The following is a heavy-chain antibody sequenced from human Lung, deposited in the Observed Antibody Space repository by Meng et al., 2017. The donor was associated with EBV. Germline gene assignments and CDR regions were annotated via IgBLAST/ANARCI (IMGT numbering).Heavy chain of an antibody. V-gene: IGHV1-69*01. CDR3: ASESGRGFTPNY. Sequence: QVQVLQCGAEVKKPGSSVQVSCRTSGGTFRSDAVSWVRQAPGQGLEWMGGLIPMVGAPHYAQKFQGRVTIIADESTSTHSMELNSLRSEDTAMYYCASESGRGFTPNYWGQGTLVTVSS. CDR2: LIPMVGAP. CDR1: GGTFRSDA. D-gene: IGHD3-10*01. J-gene: IGHJ4*02.